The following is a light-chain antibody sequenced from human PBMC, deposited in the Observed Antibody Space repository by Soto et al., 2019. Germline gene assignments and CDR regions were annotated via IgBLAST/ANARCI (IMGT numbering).Light chain of an antibody. J-gene: IGKJ1*01. CDR1: QSVSSSY. V-gene: IGKV3D-7*01. Sequence: PGERVTLSCRASQSVSSSYLTWYQQKPGQAPRLLIYGASTRATGIPARFSGSGSGTDFTLTISDVEPEDFAVYYCHQRQSWPRTFGQGTKVDI. CDR3: HQRQSWPRT. CDR2: GAS.